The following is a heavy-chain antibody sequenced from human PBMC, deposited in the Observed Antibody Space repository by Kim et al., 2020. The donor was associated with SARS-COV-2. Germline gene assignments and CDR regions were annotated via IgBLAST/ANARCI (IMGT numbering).Heavy chain of an antibody. V-gene: IGHV4-39*01. Sequence: SETLSLTCTVSGGSISSTNYHWGWIRQPPGKGLEWIGSIYFSGSTYFSPSLKSRATISVDTSKNLFSLNLTSVTDADTAVYYCARHEHSSSQDDYWGQGTLVNVSS. D-gene: IGHD6-6*01. J-gene: IGHJ4*02. CDR3: ARHEHSSSQDDY. CDR1: GGSISSTNYH. CDR2: IYFSGST.